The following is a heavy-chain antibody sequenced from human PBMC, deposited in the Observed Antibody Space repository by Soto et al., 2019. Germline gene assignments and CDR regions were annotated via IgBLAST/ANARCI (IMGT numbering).Heavy chain of an antibody. CDR1: GFTFSSYW. CDR3: ARRGAVTGLQS. D-gene: IGHD6-19*01. Sequence: EVQLVESGGGSVQPGGSLRLSCEAGGFTFSSYWMHWVRQSPGKGLVWVSRISSDGSSTSYGDSVKGRFTVSRDNAKNTLYLQMRSLRAEDTAIYYCARRGAVTGLQSWGQGTLVSVSS. V-gene: IGHV3-74*02. J-gene: IGHJ5*02. CDR2: ISSDGSST.